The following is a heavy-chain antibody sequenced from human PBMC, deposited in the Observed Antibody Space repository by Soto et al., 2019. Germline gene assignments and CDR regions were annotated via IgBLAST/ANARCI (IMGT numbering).Heavy chain of an antibody. Sequence: PLETLSLTCTVSGGSISSYYWSWIRQPPGKGLEWIGYIYYSGSTNYNPPLKSRVTISVDTSKNQFSLKLSSVTAADTAVYYCARVLSGSYPNWFDPWGQGTLVTVSS. CDR1: GGSISSYY. V-gene: IGHV4-59*01. CDR3: ARVLSGSYPNWFDP. CDR2: IYYSGST. J-gene: IGHJ5*02. D-gene: IGHD3-10*01.